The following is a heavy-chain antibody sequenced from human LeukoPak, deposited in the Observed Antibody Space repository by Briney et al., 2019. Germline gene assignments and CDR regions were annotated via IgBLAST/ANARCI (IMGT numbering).Heavy chain of an antibody. D-gene: IGHD1-14*01. CDR1: GGSISSGDYY. J-gene: IGHJ4*02. CDR2: IYYSGST. Sequence: NPSETLSLTCTVSGGSISSGDYYWSWIRQPPGKGLEWIGYIYYSGSTYYNPSLKSRVTISVDTSKNQFSLKLSSVTAADTAVYYCARDLTGGYFDYWGQGTLVTVSS. CDR3: ARDLTGGYFDY. V-gene: IGHV4-30-4*08.